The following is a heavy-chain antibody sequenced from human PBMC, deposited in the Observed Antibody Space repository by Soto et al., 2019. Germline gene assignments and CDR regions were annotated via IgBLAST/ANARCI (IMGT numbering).Heavy chain of an antibody. CDR1: GFSFSSYT. J-gene: IGHJ5*01. D-gene: IGHD2-15*01. Sequence: LRLSCTASGFSFSSYTMNWVRQAPGKGLQWVASITNRGTHTYSADSVKGRFTISRDNDKNSLYLQMNNLRAEDTATYYCTRAHEVAWFDSWGLGTLVTVSS. V-gene: IGHV3-21*06. CDR2: ITNRGTHT. CDR3: TRAHEVAWFDS.